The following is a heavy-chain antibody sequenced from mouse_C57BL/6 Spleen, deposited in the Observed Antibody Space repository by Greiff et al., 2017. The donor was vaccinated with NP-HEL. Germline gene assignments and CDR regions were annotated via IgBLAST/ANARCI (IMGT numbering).Heavy chain of an antibody. Sequence: VQLQQSGAELVRPGASVKLSCTASGFNIKDYYMHWVKQRPEQGLEWIGRIDPEDGDTEYAPKFQGKATMTADTSSNTAYLQLSSLTSEDTAVYYCTTYSPYYYGSSYGFAYWGQGTLVTVSA. V-gene: IGHV14-1*01. D-gene: IGHD1-1*01. CDR1: GFNIKDYY. CDR2: IDPEDGDT. CDR3: TTYSPYYYGSSYGFAY. J-gene: IGHJ3*01.